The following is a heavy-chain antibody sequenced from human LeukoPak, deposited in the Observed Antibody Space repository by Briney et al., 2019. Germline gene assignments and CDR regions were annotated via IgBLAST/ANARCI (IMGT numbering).Heavy chain of an antibody. J-gene: IGHJ6*02. V-gene: IGHV3-53*01. CDR1: GFTISGNY. D-gene: IGHD3-3*01. CDR2: FYSGVSS. Sequence: GGSLRLSCAASGFTISGNYMSWVRQAPGKGLEWASVFYSGVSSYYADSVRGRFTISRDIFKNTLFLQMNSLRAEDTAVYYCARGGSGVYYYYGLDVRGQGTTVTVSS. CDR3: ARGGSGVYYYYGLDV.